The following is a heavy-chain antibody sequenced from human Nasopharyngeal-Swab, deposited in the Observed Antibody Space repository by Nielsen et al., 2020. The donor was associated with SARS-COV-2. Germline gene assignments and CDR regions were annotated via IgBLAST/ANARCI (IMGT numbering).Heavy chain of an antibody. CDR2: ISSYSSDI. Sequence: GESLKISCAASGFLFSSYGMNWVRQAPGKGLEWVSSISSYSSDINYADSLKGRFTISRDNAKNSLYLQMNSLRAEDTAVYYCAGEGVDSASDYSEPFDIWGQGTMVTVSS. CDR1: GFLFSSYG. D-gene: IGHD5-12*01. V-gene: IGHV3-21*01. J-gene: IGHJ3*02. CDR3: AGEGVDSASDYSEPFDI.